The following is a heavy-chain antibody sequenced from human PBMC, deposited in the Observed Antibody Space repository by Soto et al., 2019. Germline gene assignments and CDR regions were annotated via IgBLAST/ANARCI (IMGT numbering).Heavy chain of an antibody. D-gene: IGHD2-2*01. V-gene: IGHV1-69*01. CDR3: ARRIDCSRTSCYARNWFDP. CDR2: IIPIFGTA. Sequence: QVQLVQSGAEVKKPGSSVKVSCKASGGTFSSYAISWVRQAPGQGLEWMGGIIPIFGTANYAQKFQGRVTITADESTSTAYMELSSLRSEDTAVYYCARRIDCSRTSCYARNWFDPWGQGTLVTVSS. CDR1: GGTFSSYA. J-gene: IGHJ5*02.